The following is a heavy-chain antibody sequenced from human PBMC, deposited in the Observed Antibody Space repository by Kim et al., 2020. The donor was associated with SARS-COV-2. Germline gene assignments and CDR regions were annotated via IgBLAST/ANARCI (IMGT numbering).Heavy chain of an antibody. D-gene: IGHD1-1*01. CDR3: ARVTMAGGTTSDGWFDP. CDR2: ISSSSSYT. J-gene: IGHJ5*02. CDR1: GFTFSDYY. V-gene: IGHV3-11*05. Sequence: GGSLRLSCAASGFTFSDYYMSWIRQAPGKGLEWVSYISSSSSYTNYADSVKGRFTISRDNAKNSLYLQMNSLRAEDTAVYYCARVTMAGGTTSDGWFDPWGQGTLVTVSS.